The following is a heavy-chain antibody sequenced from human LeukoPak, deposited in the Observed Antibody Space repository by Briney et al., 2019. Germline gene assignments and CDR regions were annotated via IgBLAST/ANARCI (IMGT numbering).Heavy chain of an antibody. Sequence: SETLSLTCSVSGYSISSGYYWGWIRQTPGKGLDWIGSIYHSGSTHYNPSLKSRVTISVDTSKNRFSLKLSSVTAADTAVYYCARSGFYDSSGYYYMPFDYWGQGTLITVSS. CDR2: IYHSGST. J-gene: IGHJ4*02. CDR3: ARSGFYDSSGYYYMPFDY. CDR1: GYSISSGYY. V-gene: IGHV4-38-2*02. D-gene: IGHD3-22*01.